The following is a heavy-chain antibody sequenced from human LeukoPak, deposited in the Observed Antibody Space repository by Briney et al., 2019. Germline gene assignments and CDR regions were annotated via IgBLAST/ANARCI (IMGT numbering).Heavy chain of an antibody. D-gene: IGHD6-13*01. CDR1: GGSISSSSYY. V-gene: IGHV4-39*07. J-gene: IGHJ5*01. CDR3: ARVGVAAAGGFDS. CDR2: VYYSGST. Sequence: SETLSLTCTVSGGSISSSSYYWGWIRQPPGKGLGWLGNVYYSGSTGYDPSPKSRVTISVDKSKDQFSLKLSSVTAADTAVYYCARVGVAAAGGFDSWGLGTLVTVSS.